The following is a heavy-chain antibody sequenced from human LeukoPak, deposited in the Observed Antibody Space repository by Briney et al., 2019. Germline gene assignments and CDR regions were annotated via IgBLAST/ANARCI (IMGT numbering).Heavy chain of an antibody. CDR2: IYPGDPDT. Sequence: GESLKISCKGSGYSFTSYWIGWVRQMPGKGLEWMGIIYPGDPDTRYSPSFQGQVTISADKSISTAYLQWSSLKASDTAMYYCARLGAYCGGDCYSGFDYWSQGTLVTVSS. J-gene: IGHJ4*02. CDR1: GYSFTSYW. D-gene: IGHD2-21*02. V-gene: IGHV5-51*01. CDR3: ARLGAYCGGDCYSGFDY.